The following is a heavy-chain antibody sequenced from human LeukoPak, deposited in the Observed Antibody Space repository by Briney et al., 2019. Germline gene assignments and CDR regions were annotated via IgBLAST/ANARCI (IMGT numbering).Heavy chain of an antibody. D-gene: IGHD3-3*01. Sequence: GGSLRLSCAASGFTFSSYWMHWVREAPGEGLVWVSRINSDVSGTSYTDSVKGRFTISRDNAKNTLYLQMNSLRAEHTAVYYCVTTSTIFGVSYAMDVWGQGTTVTVSS. J-gene: IGHJ6*02. CDR2: INSDVSGT. CDR3: VTTSTIFGVSYAMDV. V-gene: IGHV3-74*01. CDR1: GFTFSSYW.